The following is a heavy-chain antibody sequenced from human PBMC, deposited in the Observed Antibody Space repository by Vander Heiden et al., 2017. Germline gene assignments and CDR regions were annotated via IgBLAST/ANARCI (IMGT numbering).Heavy chain of an antibody. CDR2: IYHSGST. V-gene: IGHV4-4*02. J-gene: IGHJ5*02. D-gene: IGHD3-10*01. CDR3: ARDIKTRNNELLLFGEGLGRLGGWFDP. Sequence: QVQLQESGPGLVKPSGTLSLTCAVSGGSISSSNWWSWVRQPPGKGLEWIGEIYHSGSTNYNPSLKSRVTISVDKSKNQFSLKLSSVTAADTAVYYCARDIKTRNNELLLFGEGLGRLGGWFDPWGQGTLVTVYS. CDR1: GGSISSSNW.